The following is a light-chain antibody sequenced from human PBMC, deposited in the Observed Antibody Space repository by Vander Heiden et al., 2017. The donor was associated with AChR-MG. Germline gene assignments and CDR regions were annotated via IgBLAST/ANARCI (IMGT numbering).Light chain of an antibody. J-gene: IGKJ4*01. CDR3: QQSDSTLLT. CDR2: AAS. V-gene: IGKV1-39*01. Sequence: DIQMTQSPSSLSASVGDRVTITCRASQSISNYLNWYQKKPGRAPKLLIHAASSLQSGVPSRFSGSGSGTHFTLTINSLQPEDIASYYCQQSDSTLLTFGGGTKVEIK. CDR1: QSISNY.